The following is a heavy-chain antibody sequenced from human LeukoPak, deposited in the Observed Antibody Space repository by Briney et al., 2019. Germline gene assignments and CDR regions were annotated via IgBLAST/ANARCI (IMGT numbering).Heavy chain of an antibody. D-gene: IGHD5-24*01. J-gene: IGHJ4*02. CDR1: GFTFSSYA. Sequence: GGSLRLSCAASGFTFSSYAMHWVRQAPGKGLEWVAVISYDGSNKYYADSVKGRFTISRDNSKNTLYLQMNSLRAEDTAVYYCARQARWLQPDYWGQGTLVTVSS. CDR2: ISYDGSNK. V-gene: IGHV3-30*04. CDR3: ARQARWLQPDY.